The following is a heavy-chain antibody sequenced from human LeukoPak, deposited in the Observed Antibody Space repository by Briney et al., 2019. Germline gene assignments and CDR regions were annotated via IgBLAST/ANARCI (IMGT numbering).Heavy chain of an antibody. CDR1: GFTFSNAW. Sequence: GGSLRLSCAASGFTFSNAWMSWVRQAPGKGLEWVSAISGSGGSTYYADSVKGRFTISRDDSKNTLYLQMNSLRAEDTAVYYCAKLSYIVVVPAAIAYWGQGTLVTVSS. CDR3: AKLSYIVVVPAAIAY. J-gene: IGHJ4*02. D-gene: IGHD2-2*01. V-gene: IGHV3-23*01. CDR2: ISGSGGST.